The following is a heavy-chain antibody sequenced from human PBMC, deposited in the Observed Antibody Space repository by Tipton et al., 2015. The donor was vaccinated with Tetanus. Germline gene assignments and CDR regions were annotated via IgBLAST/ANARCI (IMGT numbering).Heavy chain of an antibody. Sequence: LRLSCTVSGGSISSYYWSWIRQPAGKGLEWIGRIYTSGSTNYNPSLKSRVTMSVDTSKNQFSLKLSSVTAADTAVYYCARAPLIYYDSSGYPASDAFDSWGQGTMVTVSS. CDR2: IYTSGST. D-gene: IGHD3-22*01. CDR1: GGSISSYY. J-gene: IGHJ3*02. V-gene: IGHV4-4*07. CDR3: ARAPLIYYDSSGYPASDAFDS.